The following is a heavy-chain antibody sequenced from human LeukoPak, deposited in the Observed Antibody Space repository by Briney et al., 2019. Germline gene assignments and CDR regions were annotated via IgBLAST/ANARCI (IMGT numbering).Heavy chain of an antibody. Sequence: GASVKVSCKASGYTFTSYYMHWVRQAPGQGLVWMGIINPSGGSTSYAQKFQGRVTMTRDTSTSTVYMELSSLRSEDTAVYYCARGVVGATTGAYSFDYWGRGTLVTVSS. CDR3: ARGVVGATTGAYSFDY. CDR1: GYTFTSYY. D-gene: IGHD1-26*01. J-gene: IGHJ4*02. V-gene: IGHV1-46*01. CDR2: INPSGGST.